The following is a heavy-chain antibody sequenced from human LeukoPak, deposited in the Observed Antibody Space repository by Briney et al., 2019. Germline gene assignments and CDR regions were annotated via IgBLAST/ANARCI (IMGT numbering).Heavy chain of an antibody. CDR1: GYSISSGYY. CDR2: IYHSGST. V-gene: IGHV4-38-2*01. CDR3: AGIAAAGTVVDY. D-gene: IGHD6-13*01. Sequence: SETLSLTCAVSGYSISSGYYWGWIRQPPGKGLEWIGSIYHSGSTYYNPSLKSRVTISVDTSKNQFSLKLSSVTAADTAVYYCAGIAAAGTVVDYWGQGTLVTVSS. J-gene: IGHJ4*02.